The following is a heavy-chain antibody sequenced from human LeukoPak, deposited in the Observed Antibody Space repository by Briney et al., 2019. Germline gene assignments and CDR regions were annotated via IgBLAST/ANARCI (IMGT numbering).Heavy chain of an antibody. CDR1: GFTLSSSA. V-gene: IGHV3-21*01. J-gene: IGHJ4*02. Sequence: KTGGSLRLSCAASGFTLSSSAMNWVRQAPGKGLEWVSSINNVGSHIYYAGSEKGRFTISGDNTKNSLYLQMNSLRAEDMAVYYCSRDPTYYLRYGYFDYWGQGALVTVSS. D-gene: IGHD1-26*01. CDR3: SRDPTYYLRYGYFDY. CDR2: INNVGSHI.